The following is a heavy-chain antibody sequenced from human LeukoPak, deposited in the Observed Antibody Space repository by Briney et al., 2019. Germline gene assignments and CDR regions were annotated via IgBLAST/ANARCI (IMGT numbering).Heavy chain of an antibody. Sequence: GGSLRLSCAASGFTFSSYGMHWVRQAPGKGLEWVAVIWYDGSNKYYADSVKGRFTISRDNSKNTLYLQMNSLRAEDPAVYYCARDKGVVVTAIGYFDYWGQGTLVTVSS. CDR1: GFTFSSYG. CDR3: ARDKGVVVTAIGYFDY. CDR2: IWYDGSNK. J-gene: IGHJ4*02. V-gene: IGHV3-33*01. D-gene: IGHD2-21*02.